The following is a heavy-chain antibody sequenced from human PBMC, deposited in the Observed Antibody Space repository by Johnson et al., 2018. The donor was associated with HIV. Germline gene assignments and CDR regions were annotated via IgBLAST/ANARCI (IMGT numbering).Heavy chain of an antibody. D-gene: IGHD3-22*01. J-gene: IGHJ3*01. Sequence: VQLVESGGGLVQPGGSLRLSCAATGFRFDSHAINWVRQAPGKGLQWVSAISYSGSSTYYADSVKGLFTISRDNSRSSVYLHMINLRADDTALYYCAREISRYYYDYAAFDLWGQGTTVTVSS. CDR1: GFRFDSHA. CDR2: ISYSGSST. CDR3: AREISRYYYDYAAFDL. V-gene: IGHV3-23*04.